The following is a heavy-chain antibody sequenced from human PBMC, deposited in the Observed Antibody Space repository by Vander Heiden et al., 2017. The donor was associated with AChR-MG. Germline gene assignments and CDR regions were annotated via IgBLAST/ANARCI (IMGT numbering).Heavy chain of an antibody. D-gene: IGHD3-9*01. J-gene: IGHJ4*02. CDR1: GYSLTRYG. V-gene: IGHV5-51*01. CDR2: IYPGDSDT. CDR3: ARHVVRVTYYDILEFDY. Sequence: EVQLVQSGAEVKKRGESRKTSCTGSGYSLTRYGFGWVRQLPGKGLGWMGIIYPGDSDTRYSPSSQGQVTISADKSIRTAYLQWSSLEASDAAMYYCARHVVRVTYYDILEFDYWGQGTLVTVSS.